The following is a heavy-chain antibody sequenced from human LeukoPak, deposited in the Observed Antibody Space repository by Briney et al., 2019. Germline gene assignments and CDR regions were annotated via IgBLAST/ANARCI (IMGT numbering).Heavy chain of an antibody. CDR3: ARAYGSGSFDV. Sequence: SETLSLTCAVYGGSFSGYYWSWIRQPPGKGLEWIGSIYHSGSTYYNPSLKSRVTISVDTSKNQFSLKLSSVTAADTAVHYCARAYGSGSFDVWGKGTTVTVSS. D-gene: IGHD3-10*01. CDR2: IYHSGST. V-gene: IGHV4-34*01. CDR1: GGSFSGYY. J-gene: IGHJ6*04.